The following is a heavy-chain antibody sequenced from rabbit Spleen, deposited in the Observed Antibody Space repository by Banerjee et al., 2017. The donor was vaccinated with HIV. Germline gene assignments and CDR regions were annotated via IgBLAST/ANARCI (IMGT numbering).Heavy chain of an antibody. CDR3: ARDAGSYPYIDVYFNL. J-gene: IGHJ4*01. V-gene: IGHV1S47*01. Sequence: QQQLVESGGGLVKPGASLTLTCKASGFSFSNKAVMCWVRQAPGKGLEWIGYIDPGLAATYYATWVNGRFTISSHNAQNTLDLQLNSLTAADTATYFCARDAGSYPYIDVYFNLWGPGTLVTVS. CDR1: GFSFSNKA. CDR2: IDPGLAAT. D-gene: IGHD4-2*01.